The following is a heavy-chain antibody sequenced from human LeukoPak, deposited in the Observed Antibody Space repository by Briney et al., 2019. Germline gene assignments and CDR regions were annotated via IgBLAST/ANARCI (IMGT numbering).Heavy chain of an antibody. D-gene: IGHD1-14*01. CDR3: ARDSGITDFDY. V-gene: IGHV3-74*01. CDR2: INSDGSIT. Sequence: PVGSLRLSCAAPGFTFSSYWMHWVRQAPGKGLVWVSRINSDGSITSYADSVKGRFTISRDNAKNTLYLQMNNLRAEDTAVYYCARDSGITDFDYWGHGTLVTVSS. CDR1: GFTFSSYW. J-gene: IGHJ4*01.